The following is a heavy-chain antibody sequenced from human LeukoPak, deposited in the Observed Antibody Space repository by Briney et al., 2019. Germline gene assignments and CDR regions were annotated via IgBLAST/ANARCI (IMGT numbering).Heavy chain of an antibody. V-gene: IGHV3-15*01. J-gene: IGHJ4*02. D-gene: IGHD3-3*01. Sequence: RGSLRLSCAASGFTFSNAWMSWVRQAPGKRLEWVGRIKSKTDGGTTDYAAPVKGRFTISRDDSKNTLYLQMNSLKTEDTAVYYCTTDLYYDFWSGTFDYWGQGTLVTVSS. CDR1: GFTFSNAW. CDR2: IKSKTDGGTT. CDR3: TTDLYYDFWSGTFDY.